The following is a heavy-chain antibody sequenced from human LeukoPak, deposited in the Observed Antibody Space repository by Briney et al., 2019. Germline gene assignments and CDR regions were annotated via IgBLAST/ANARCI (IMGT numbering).Heavy chain of an antibody. V-gene: IGHV4-39*01. D-gene: IGHD3-22*01. J-gene: IGHJ4*02. CDR2: IYYNGIT. CDR1: GDSISTSNYY. Sequence: SETLSLTCTVSGDSISTSNYYWGWIRQSSGKGLEWLGSIYYNGITHYNPSLNRRVTIYVDTSRNQFSLHVFSVTAADTAVFYCARSDYYDYRQIDFWGQGTLVTVSS. CDR3: ARSDYYDYRQIDF.